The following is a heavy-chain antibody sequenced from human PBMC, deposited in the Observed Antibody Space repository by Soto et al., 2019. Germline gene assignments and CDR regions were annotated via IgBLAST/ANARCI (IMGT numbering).Heavy chain of an antibody. Sequence: PTETLSLTCAVSGYCISSSNWWGWIRQPPGKGLEWIGYIYYSGTTYYNPSLKSRVTMSVDTSKNQFSLKLTSVTAVDTAVYYCARREIQCPIDYWGQGTLVTVS. J-gene: IGHJ4*02. CDR3: ARREIQCPIDY. V-gene: IGHV4-28*01. CDR1: GYCISSSNW. CDR2: IYYSGTT. D-gene: IGHD1-26*01.